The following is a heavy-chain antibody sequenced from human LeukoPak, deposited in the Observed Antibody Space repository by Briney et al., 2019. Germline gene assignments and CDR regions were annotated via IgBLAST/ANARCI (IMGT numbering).Heavy chain of an antibody. J-gene: IGHJ4*02. Sequence: QSGGSLRLSCAASGFTFRNSAMSWVRQAPGKGLEWVANIKQDESEKFYVDSVKGRFTISRDNAKNSLYLQMNSLRAEDTAVYYCARDPSGSDFDYWGQGTLVTVSS. CDR2: IKQDESEK. CDR3: ARDPSGSDFDY. D-gene: IGHD5-12*01. CDR1: GFTFRNSA. V-gene: IGHV3-7*01.